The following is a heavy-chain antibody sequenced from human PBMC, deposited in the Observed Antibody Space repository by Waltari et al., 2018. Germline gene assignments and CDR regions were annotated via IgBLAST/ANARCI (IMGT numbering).Heavy chain of an antibody. Sequence: EVQVVESGGGLVQPGRSLRLSCAASGFTFDDYSMHWVRQAPGKGLEWVSGISLNSGSIGYADSVKGRFTISRDNAKNSLYLQMNSLRAEDMALYYCAKGHISNDFWSGSLDFWGQGTLVTVSS. D-gene: IGHD3-3*01. V-gene: IGHV3-9*03. CDR3: AKGHISNDFWSGSLDF. CDR2: ISLNSGSI. CDR1: GFTFDDYS. J-gene: IGHJ4*02.